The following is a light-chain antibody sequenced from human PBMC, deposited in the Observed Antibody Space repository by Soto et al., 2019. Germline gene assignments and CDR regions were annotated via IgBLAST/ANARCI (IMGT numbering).Light chain of an antibody. V-gene: IGKV1D-13*01. J-gene: IGKJ5*01. CDR1: QGISSA. CDR2: DAS. CDR3: QQFNNYPS. Sequence: IQSTQSPSSLSASGGDRVTITGRPSQGISSALAWYQQKPGKAPKLLIYDASSLESGVPSRFSGSGSGTDFTLTISSLQPEDFATYYCQQFNNYPSFGQGTRLEIK.